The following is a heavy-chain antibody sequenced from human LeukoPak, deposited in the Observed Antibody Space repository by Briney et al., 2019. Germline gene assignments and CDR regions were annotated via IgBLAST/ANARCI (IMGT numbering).Heavy chain of an antibody. CDR2: INPNSGGT. D-gene: IGHD3-10*01. J-gene: IGHJ6*03. V-gene: IGHV1-2*02. CDR1: GYTFTGYY. Sequence: ASVKVSCKASGYTFTGYYMHWVRQAPGKGLEWMGWINPNSGGTNYAQKFQGRVTMTRDTSISTAYMELSRLRSDDTAVYYCARTMVRGLHMDVWGKGTTVTISS. CDR3: ARTMVRGLHMDV.